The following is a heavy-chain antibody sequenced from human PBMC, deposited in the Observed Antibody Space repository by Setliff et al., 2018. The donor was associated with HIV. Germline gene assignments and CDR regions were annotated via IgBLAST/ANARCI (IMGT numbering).Heavy chain of an antibody. CDR3: AREVPARQHFDF. CDR1: GASISSNNW. Sequence: ETLSLTFAVSGASISSNNWWTWVRQPPGRGLEWIGEIHYSGSTNYNPSLKSRVTISVDKSRSQFSLKVNSVTAADTAVYYCAREVPARQHFDFWGQGTLVTV. V-gene: IGHV4-4*02. CDR2: IHYSGST. J-gene: IGHJ4*02. D-gene: IGHD2-2*01.